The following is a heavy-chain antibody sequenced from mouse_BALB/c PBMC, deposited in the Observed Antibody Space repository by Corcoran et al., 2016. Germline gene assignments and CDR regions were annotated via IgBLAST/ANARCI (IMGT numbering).Heavy chain of an antibody. Sequence: EVQLQQSGPELVKPGASVKMSCKASGYTFTSYVMHWVKQKPGQGLEWIGYINPYNDGTKYNEKFKGKATLTSDKSSSTAYMELSSLTSEDSVVYYCARSDDGYRYYYAMDYWGQGTSVTVSS. J-gene: IGHJ4*01. CDR1: GYTFTSYV. D-gene: IGHD2-3*01. CDR3: ARSDDGYRYYYAMDY. CDR2: INPYNDGT. V-gene: IGHV1S136*01.